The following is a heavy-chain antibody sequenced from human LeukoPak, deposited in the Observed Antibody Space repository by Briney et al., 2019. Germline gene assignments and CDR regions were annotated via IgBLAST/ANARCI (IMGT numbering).Heavy chain of an antibody. D-gene: IGHD3-10*01. CDR1: GGSISSSSYY. CDR2: IYYSGST. J-gene: IGHJ4*02. V-gene: IGHV4-39*07. CDR3: ARDAKYYYGSRTFFFYEH. Sequence: SETLSLTCTVSGGSISSSSYYWGWIRQPPGKGLEWIGSIYYSGSTYYNPSLKSRVTISVDTSKNQFSLKLSSVTAADTAVYYCARDAKYYYGSRTFFFYEHWGQGTLLTVSS.